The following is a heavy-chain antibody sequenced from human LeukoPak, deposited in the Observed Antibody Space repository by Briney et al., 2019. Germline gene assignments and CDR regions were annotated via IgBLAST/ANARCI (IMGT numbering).Heavy chain of an antibody. CDR1: GFTFSSYG. CDR3: ANKPSSGWHVDY. J-gene: IGHJ4*02. Sequence: PGGSLRLSCAASGFTFSSYGMHWVRQAPGKGLEWVAFIRYDGSNKYYADSVKGRFTISRDNSKNTLYLQMNSLRAEDTAVYYCANKPSSGWHVDYWGQGTLVTVSS. D-gene: IGHD6-19*01. CDR2: IRYDGSNK. V-gene: IGHV3-30*02.